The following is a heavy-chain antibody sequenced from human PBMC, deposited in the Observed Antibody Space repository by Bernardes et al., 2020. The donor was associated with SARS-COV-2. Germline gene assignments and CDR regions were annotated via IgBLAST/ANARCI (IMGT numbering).Heavy chain of an antibody. Sequence: SETLSLTRAVSGGSISSYYWSWIRQPPGKELEWIGYIYYGGATNYNPSLKSRVAISEDTSRNQVSLKMNSVIAADTAVYYCVGGPLFDVLTRPFYWGQGALVTGSS. D-gene: IGHD3-3*01. J-gene: IGHJ4*02. CDR2: IYYGGAT. CDR3: VGGPLFDVLTRPFY. CDR1: GGSISSYY. V-gene: IGHV4-59*08.